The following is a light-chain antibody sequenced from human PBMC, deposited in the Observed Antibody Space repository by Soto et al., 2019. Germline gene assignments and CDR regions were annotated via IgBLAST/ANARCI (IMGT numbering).Light chain of an antibody. V-gene: IGLV1-44*01. CDR3: AAWDGSLNGWV. J-gene: IGLJ3*02. Sequence: QLVLTQPPSASGTPGQRVTISCSGTSSNIGRDTVNWYQQVPGTAPKLLIYSTNQRPSGVPDRFSGSKSGTSASLAISGLQSEDEADYYCAAWDGSLNGWVFGGGTKLTVL. CDR1: SSNIGRDT. CDR2: STN.